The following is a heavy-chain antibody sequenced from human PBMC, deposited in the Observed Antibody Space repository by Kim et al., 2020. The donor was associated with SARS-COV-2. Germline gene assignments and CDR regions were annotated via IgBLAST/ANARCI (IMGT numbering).Heavy chain of an antibody. D-gene: IGHD3-22*01. Sequence: ASVKVSCKASGYTFPSYDINWVRQATGQGLEWMGWMNPNSGNRDYAPKFQGRVTMTRNSSICTAYMELSGLIAEDTAVYYCARGLYDSSGYYSYYFDFWGQGSLVTVSS. CDR2: MNPNSGNR. CDR1: GYTFPSYD. V-gene: IGHV1-8*01. J-gene: IGHJ4*02. CDR3: ARGLYDSSGYYSYYFDF.